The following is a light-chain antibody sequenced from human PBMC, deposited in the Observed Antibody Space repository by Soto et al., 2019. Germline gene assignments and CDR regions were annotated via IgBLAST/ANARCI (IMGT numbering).Light chain of an antibody. CDR2: GAS. CDR3: QQYHNWPLT. CDR1: QGIRSS. J-gene: IGKJ4*01. V-gene: IGKV3-15*01. Sequence: EIVMRQSPATLSVSPGERATLSCRASQGIRSSLVWYQQKPGQAPRLLIHGASTRATGIPARFSGSGSGTEFTLTISSLQSEDFALYYCQQYHNWPLTFGGGTKVDIK.